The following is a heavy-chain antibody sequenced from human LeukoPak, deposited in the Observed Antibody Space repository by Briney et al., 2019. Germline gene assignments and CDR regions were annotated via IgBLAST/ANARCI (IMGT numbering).Heavy chain of an antibody. CDR3: ATGSGWYYFDY. D-gene: IGHD6-19*01. V-gene: IGHV1-18*01. CDR2: ISGFNGET. J-gene: IGHJ4*02. CDR1: GYTFTSHG. Sequence: ASVKVSCKTYGYTFTSHGISWVRQAPGQGLEWMGWISGFNGETHYAQNLQGRVTMTTDTSTDTAYMELSSLRSEDTAVYYCATGSGWYYFDYWGQGTLVTVSS.